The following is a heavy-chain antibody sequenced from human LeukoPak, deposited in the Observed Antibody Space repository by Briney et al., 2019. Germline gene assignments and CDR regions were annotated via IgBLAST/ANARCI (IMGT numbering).Heavy chain of an antibody. CDR3: ARDSSAAPHSY. J-gene: IGHJ4*02. CDR1: GFTFSGYS. D-gene: IGHD2-15*01. Sequence: AGGSLRLSCAASGFTFSGYSMSWVRQAPGKGLEWVANIKEEGSEKYYVGSVKGRFIISRDNAKNSLYLQMSSLRAEDTAVYYCARDSSAAPHSYWGQGTLVTVFS. CDR2: IKEEGSEK. V-gene: IGHV3-7*01.